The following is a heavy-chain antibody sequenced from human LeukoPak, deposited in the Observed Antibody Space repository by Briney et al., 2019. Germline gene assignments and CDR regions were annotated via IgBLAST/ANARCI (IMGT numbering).Heavy chain of an antibody. D-gene: IGHD4-17*01. CDR2: ISGSGGST. CDR3: AKMTTVTLSHAEYFQH. CDR1: GFTFSSYA. J-gene: IGHJ1*01. V-gene: IGHV3-23*01. Sequence: GGSLRLSCAASGFTFSSYAMSWVRQAPGKGLEWVSAISGSGGSTYYADSVKGRFTISRDNSKNTLYLQMNSLRAEDTAVYYCAKMTTVTLSHAEYFQHWGQGPLVTVSS.